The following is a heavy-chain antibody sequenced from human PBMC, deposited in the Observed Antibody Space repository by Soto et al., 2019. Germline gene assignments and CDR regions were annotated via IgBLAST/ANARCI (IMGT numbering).Heavy chain of an antibody. CDR1: GFTFSSYA. J-gene: IGHJ4*02. Sequence: EVQLLESGGGLVQPGGSLRLSCEASGFTFSSYAMRWVRQAPVKGLEWVSAISGSGDSTYYADSVKGRFTISRDNSKNTLYLQMNRLRAEDTAVYYCARRGSGSYYDYWGQGTLVTVSS. D-gene: IGHD1-26*01. CDR2: ISGSGDST. V-gene: IGHV3-23*01. CDR3: ARRGSGSYYDY.